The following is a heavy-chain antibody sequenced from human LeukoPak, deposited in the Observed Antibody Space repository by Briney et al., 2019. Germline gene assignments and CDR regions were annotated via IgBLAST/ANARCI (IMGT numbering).Heavy chain of an antibody. J-gene: IGHJ5*02. CDR1: GFTFSSYA. CDR2: ISGTGDST. D-gene: IGHD3-3*01. CDR3: AKISPTTLYDSRGWFDP. Sequence: GGSLRLSCAASGFTFSSYAMTWVRQAPGKGLEGVSAISGTGDSTYYADSVKGRFTISRDNSKNTLHLQMNSLRAEDTAVYYCAKISPTTLYDSRGWFDPWGQGTLVTVSS. V-gene: IGHV3-23*01.